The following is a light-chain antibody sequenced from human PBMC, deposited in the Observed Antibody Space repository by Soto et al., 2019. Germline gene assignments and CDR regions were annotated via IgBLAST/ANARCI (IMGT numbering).Light chain of an antibody. Sequence: SYELTQPPSVSVAPGTTARITCGGSNIGNQLVHWYQQRPGQAPVLVMYYNSDRPSGIPARFSGSHSGYTATLTINRVEAGDEADYYCQVYDSDGDFVVFGGGTKLTVL. CDR2: YNS. V-gene: IGLV3-21*04. J-gene: IGLJ2*01. CDR1: NIGNQL. CDR3: QVYDSDGDFVV.